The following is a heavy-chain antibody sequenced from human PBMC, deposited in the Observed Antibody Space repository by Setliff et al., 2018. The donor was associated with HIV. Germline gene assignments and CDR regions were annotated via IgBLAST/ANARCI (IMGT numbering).Heavy chain of an antibody. CDR3: AGDVDTAMAKYYYYYYMDV. CDR1: GGSISSYY. D-gene: IGHD5-18*01. CDR2: IYTSGST. V-gene: IGHV4-4*07. Sequence: PSETLSLTCTVSGGSISSYYWSWIRQPAGKGLEWIGRIYTSGSTNYNPSLKSRVTMSVDTSKNQFSLKLSSVTAADTAVYYCAGDVDTAMAKYYYYYYMDVWGKGTTVTVSS. J-gene: IGHJ6*03.